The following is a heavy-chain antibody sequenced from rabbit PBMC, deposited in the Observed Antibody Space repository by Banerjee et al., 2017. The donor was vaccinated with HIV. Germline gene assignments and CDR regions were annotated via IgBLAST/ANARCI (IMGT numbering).Heavy chain of an antibody. D-gene: IGHD7-1*01. Sequence: QEQLEESGGDLVKPEGSLTLTCTASGFSFSSSYWICWVRQAPGKGLEWIACIYAGSSGSTYYASWAKGRFTISETSSTTVTLQMTSLTAADTATYFCARDPTDTWGLWGQGTLVTVS. V-gene: IGHV1S45*01. CDR3: ARDPTDTWGL. CDR2: IYAGSSGST. CDR1: GFSFSSSYW. J-gene: IGHJ4*01.